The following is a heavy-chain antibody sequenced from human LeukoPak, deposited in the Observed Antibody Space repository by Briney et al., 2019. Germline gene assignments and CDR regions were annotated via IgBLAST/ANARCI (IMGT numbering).Heavy chain of an antibody. CDR1: GFTFNNYW. CDR2: IKSDGSST. D-gene: IGHD1-26*01. CDR3: TRGLYGSPGDN. Sequence: PGGSLRLSCAASGFTFNNYWMHWVRQSPGKGLVWVSRIKSDGSSTSYADSVKGRFTISRDNAKNTLFLQMNSLRGEDTAVYFCTRGLYGSPGDNWGQGTLVTVSS. J-gene: IGHJ4*02. V-gene: IGHV3-74*01.